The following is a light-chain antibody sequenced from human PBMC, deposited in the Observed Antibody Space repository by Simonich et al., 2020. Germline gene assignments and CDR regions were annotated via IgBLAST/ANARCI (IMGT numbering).Light chain of an antibody. CDR1: QSISSW. V-gene: IGKV1-5*03. Sequence: DIQMNQSPSTLSASVGDRVTITCRASQSISSWLAWYQQKPGKAPKLLIYKASRLESGVPSRCSGSGTGTEFPLTISSLQPDDFATYDCQQYNSYSPSYTFGPGTKVDIK. CDR2: KAS. CDR3: QQYNSYSPSYT. J-gene: IGKJ3*01.